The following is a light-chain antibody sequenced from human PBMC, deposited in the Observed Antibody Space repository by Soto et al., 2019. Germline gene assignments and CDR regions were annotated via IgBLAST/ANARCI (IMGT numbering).Light chain of an antibody. J-gene: IGLJ3*02. V-gene: IGLV2-14*03. CDR2: DVS. CDR1: SSDVGGYNY. CDR3: SSYANGGTQM. Sequence: QSALTQPASVSGSPGQSITISCTGTSSDVGGYNYVSWYQYHPGKAPKLIIFDVSNRLSGVSNRFSGSKSDNTASLTISGLQAEDEADYYCSSYANGGTQMFGGGTKLTV.